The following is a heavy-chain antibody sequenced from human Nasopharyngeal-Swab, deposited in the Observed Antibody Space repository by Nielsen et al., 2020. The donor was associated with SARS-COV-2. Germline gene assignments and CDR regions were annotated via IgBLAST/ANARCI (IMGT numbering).Heavy chain of an antibody. CDR2: ITYDGYNE. Sequence: GGSLRLSCAASGFTFSSYAMHWVRLAPGKGLEWLAVITYDGYNEKYADSAKGRFTISRDNSKSTLFLQINSLRLEDTGVYFCARNLGGYDARTANWGQGTLVTVSS. CDR1: GFTFSSYA. V-gene: IGHV3-30-3*01. J-gene: IGHJ4*02. D-gene: IGHD5-12*01. CDR3: ARNLGGYDARTAN.